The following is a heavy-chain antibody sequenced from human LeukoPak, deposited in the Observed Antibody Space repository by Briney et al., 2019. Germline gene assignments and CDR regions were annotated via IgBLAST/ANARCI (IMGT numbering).Heavy chain of an antibody. V-gene: IGHV3-21*01. CDR2: ISSSSSYI. CDR3: ARGSLLTGAIDY. Sequence: GGSLRLSCAASGFTFSSYSMNWVRQAPGKGLEWVSSISSSSSYIHYTDSVKGRFTISRDNAKNSLYLQMNSLRAEDTAVYYCARGSLLTGAIDYWGQGTLVTVSS. CDR1: GFTFSSYS. J-gene: IGHJ4*02. D-gene: IGHD1-20*01.